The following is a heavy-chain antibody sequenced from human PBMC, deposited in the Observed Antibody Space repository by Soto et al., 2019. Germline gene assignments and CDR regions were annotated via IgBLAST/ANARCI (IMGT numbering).Heavy chain of an antibody. CDR2: IYHSGST. Sequence: SETLSRTCAVSGGSISSSYWWNWVRQPPGKGLEWIGKIYHSGSTNYNPSLKNRVTISVDKSNNQFSLRLSSVTAADTAVYFCVTSLNYDFWRDGGRHYYFDYWGQGTLVTVSS. CDR1: GGSISSSYW. V-gene: IGHV4-4*02. D-gene: IGHD3-3*01. CDR3: VTSLNYDFWRDGGRHYYFDY. J-gene: IGHJ4*02.